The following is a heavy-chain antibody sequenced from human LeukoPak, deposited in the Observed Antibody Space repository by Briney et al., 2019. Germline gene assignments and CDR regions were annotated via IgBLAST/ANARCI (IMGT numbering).Heavy chain of an antibody. D-gene: IGHD3-22*01. V-gene: IGHV3-7*01. CDR2: IKQDGSEK. CDR1: GFTFSSYW. Sequence: GGSLRLSCAASGFTFSSYWMSWVRQAPGKGLEWVANIKQDGSEKYYVDSVKGRFTISRDNAKNSLYLQMNSLRAEDTAVYYCASHGITMIVVAPDDALDIWGQGTMVTVSS. CDR3: ASHGITMIVVAPDDALDI. J-gene: IGHJ3*02.